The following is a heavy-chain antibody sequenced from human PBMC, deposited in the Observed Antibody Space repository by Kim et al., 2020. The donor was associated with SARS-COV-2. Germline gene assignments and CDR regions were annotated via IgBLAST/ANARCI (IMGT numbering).Heavy chain of an antibody. Sequence: SETLSLTCTVSGGSISSYYWSWIRQPPGKGLECIGYMFYSGSTSYNPSLKSRVTISVDTSKNQFSLNLNSVIAADTAVYYCARLLPTFGRVIPAFDYWGQGTLVTVSS. CDR1: GGSISSYY. V-gene: IGHV4-59*13. CDR3: ARLLPTFGRVIPAFDY. D-gene: IGHD3-16*02. J-gene: IGHJ4*02. CDR2: MFYSGST.